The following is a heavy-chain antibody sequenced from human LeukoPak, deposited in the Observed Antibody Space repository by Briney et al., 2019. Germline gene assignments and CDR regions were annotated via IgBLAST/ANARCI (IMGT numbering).Heavy chain of an antibody. J-gene: IGHJ4*02. CDR1: GFTFSSYA. D-gene: IGHD3-9*01. CDR2: ISSSGGGT. CDR3: AKVANRGDILTGYYALDY. Sequence: GGSLRLSCAASGFTFSSYAMSWVRQAPGKGLEWVSAISSSGGGTYHADSVKGRFTISRDNSKNTLYLQMNSLRGEDTAVYYCAKVANRGDILTGYYALDYWGQGTLVTVSS. V-gene: IGHV3-23*01.